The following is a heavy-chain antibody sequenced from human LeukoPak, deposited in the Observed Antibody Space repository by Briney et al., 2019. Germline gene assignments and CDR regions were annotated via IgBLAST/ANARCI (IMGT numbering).Heavy chain of an antibody. CDR1: GFSFSDYY. CDR2: ISGSAGST. D-gene: IGHD3-10*01. Sequence: GGSLRLSCVASGFSFSDYYMTWIRQAPGKGLEWVSAISGSAGSTYYADSVKGRFTISRDNSKNTLYLQMSSLRAEDTAVYYCAARGPDLGFDYWGQGTLVTVSS. J-gene: IGHJ4*02. CDR3: AARGPDLGFDY. V-gene: IGHV3-23*01.